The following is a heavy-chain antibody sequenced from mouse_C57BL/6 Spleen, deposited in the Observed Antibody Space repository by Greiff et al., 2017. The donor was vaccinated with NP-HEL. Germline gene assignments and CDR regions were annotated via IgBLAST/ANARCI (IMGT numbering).Heavy chain of an antibody. CDR2: IHPYNDDT. CDR3: ATYDGYFPFAY. V-gene: IGHV1-47*01. D-gene: IGHD2-3*01. Sequence: QVQLQQSGAELVKPGASVKMSCKASGYTFTTYPIEWMKQNPGKSLEWIGNIHPYNDDTKYNEKLKGKATLTVEKSSSTVYLDLSRLTSDDTAVYYCATYDGYFPFAYWGQGTLVTVSA. CDR1: GYTFTTYP. J-gene: IGHJ3*01.